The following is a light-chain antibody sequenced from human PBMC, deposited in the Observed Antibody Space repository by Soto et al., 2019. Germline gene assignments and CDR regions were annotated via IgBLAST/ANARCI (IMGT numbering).Light chain of an antibody. Sequence: EIVLTQSPGTLSLSPGERATVSCRTSQRLTSNYLAWYQQKPGQAPRLLIYGASTRATGIPDRFSGSGSGTDFTLTISRLEPEDFALYYCQQYGTSPFSFGPGTKVDI. V-gene: IGKV3-20*01. CDR3: QQYGTSPFS. J-gene: IGKJ3*01. CDR1: QRLTSNY. CDR2: GAS.